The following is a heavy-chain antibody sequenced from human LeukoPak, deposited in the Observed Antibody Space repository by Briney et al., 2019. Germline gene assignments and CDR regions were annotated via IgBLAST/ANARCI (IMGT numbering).Heavy chain of an antibody. Sequence: PGRSLRLSCAASGFTVTNNYISWVRQAPGKGLEWVSVIYSGGSTYYADSVKGRFTISRDNSKNTLYLQMNSLRAEDTAVYYCARDAFDIWGQGTMVTVSS. CDR1: GFTVTNNY. V-gene: IGHV3-66*02. CDR2: IYSGGST. J-gene: IGHJ3*02. CDR3: ARDAFDI.